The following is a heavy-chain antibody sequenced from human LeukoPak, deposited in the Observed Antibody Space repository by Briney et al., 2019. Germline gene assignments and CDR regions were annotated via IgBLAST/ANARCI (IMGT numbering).Heavy chain of an antibody. CDR3: AKRPTGTPFVFDY. CDR1: GFTFSSYA. V-gene: IGHV3-23*01. Sequence: GGSLRLSCAASGFTFSSYAMSWVRQAPGKGLEWVSSISASGGSTYYADSVKGRFTISRDNSKNTLYLQMNSLRAEDTAIYYCAKRPTGTPFVFDYWGQGTLVTVSS. J-gene: IGHJ4*02. CDR2: ISASGGST. D-gene: IGHD1-7*01.